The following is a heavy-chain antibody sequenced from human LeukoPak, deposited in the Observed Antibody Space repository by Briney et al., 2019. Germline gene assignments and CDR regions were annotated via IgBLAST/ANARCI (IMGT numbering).Heavy chain of an antibody. V-gene: IGHV3-7*01. D-gene: IGHD5-18*01. CDR3: ARASYSYGDHNWFDP. CDR2: IKQDGSEK. J-gene: IGHJ5*02. Sequence: GGSLRLSCAASGFTFSSYWMSWVRQAPGKGLEWVANIKQDGSEKYYVDSVKGRFTISRDNAKNSLYLQMNSLRAADTAVYYCARASYSYGDHNWFDPWGQGTLVTVSS. CDR1: GFTFSSYW.